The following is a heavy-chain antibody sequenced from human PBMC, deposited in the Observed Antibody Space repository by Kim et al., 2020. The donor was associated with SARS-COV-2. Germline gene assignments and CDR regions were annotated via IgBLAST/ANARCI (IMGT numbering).Heavy chain of an antibody. CDR3: AKDYGEQRTGRWFGELFDY. Sequence: GGSLRLSCAASGFTFSSYAMSWVRQAPGKGLEWVSAISGSGGSTYYADSVKGRFTISRDNSKNTLYLQMNSLRAEDTAVYYCAKDYGEQRTGRWFGELFDYWGQGTLVTVSS. CDR2: ISGSGGST. V-gene: IGHV3-23*01. CDR1: GFTFSSYA. D-gene: IGHD3-10*01. J-gene: IGHJ4*02.